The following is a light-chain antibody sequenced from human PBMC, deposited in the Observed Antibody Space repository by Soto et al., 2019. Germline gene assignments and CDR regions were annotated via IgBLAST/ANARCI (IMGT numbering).Light chain of an antibody. J-gene: IGKJ1*01. CDR1: QSIRKC. CDR2: AAS. V-gene: IGKV1-39*01. Sequence: DIQMTQSPSSLSASVGDRVTITCRASQSIRKCLNWYQHKPGKAPLLLTFAASNLQSGVPSRFSGSGSGTDFTLTINILRPEDFATYYCQQSFSSPWTFGQGTKVDIK. CDR3: QQSFSSPWT.